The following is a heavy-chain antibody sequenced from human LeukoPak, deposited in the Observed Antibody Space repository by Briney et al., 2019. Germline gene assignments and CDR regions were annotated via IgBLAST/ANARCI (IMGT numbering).Heavy chain of an antibody. J-gene: IGHJ6*02. V-gene: IGHV3-23*01. CDR3: AKGRYSYYYGMDV. CDR2: ISGSGGST. CDR1: GFTFSSYA. Sequence: GGSLRLSCAASGFTFSSYAMSWVRQAPGKGLGWVSAISGSGGSTYYADSVKGRFTISRDNSKNTLYLQMNSLRAEDTAVYYCAKGRYSYYYGMDVWGQGTTVTVSS.